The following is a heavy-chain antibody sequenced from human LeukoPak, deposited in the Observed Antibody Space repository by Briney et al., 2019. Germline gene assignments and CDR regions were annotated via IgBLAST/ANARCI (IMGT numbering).Heavy chain of an antibody. J-gene: IGHJ3*02. D-gene: IGHD3-9*01. CDR3: ASYKNILTGHDALDI. Sequence: KPGGSLRLSCAASGFTFSDYYMSWIRQAPGKGLEWVSYISSSGSTIYYADSVKGRFTISRDNAKNSLYLQMNSLRAEDTAVYYCASYKNILTGHDALDIWGQGTMVTVSS. CDR1: GFTFSDYY. CDR2: ISSSGSTI. V-gene: IGHV3-11*01.